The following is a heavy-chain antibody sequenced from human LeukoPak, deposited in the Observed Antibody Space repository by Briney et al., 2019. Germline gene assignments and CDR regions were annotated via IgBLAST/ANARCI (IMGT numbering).Heavy chain of an antibody. CDR2: ISYTGST. Sequence: SETLTLTCAVSGAPISSFYGSWIRRPPGKGLEWIAYISYTGSTNYNPSLKSRVTISVEASKNQFSLRLSSVTAADTAVYYCARHSDDNKIYYSFDSWGQGTLVTVSS. J-gene: IGHJ4*02. V-gene: IGHV4-59*08. CDR1: GAPISSFY. D-gene: IGHD5/OR15-5a*01. CDR3: ARHSDDNKIYYSFDS.